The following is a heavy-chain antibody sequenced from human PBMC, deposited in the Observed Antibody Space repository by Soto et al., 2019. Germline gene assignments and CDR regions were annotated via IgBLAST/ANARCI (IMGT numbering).Heavy chain of an antibody. Sequence: SETLSLTCAVSGSSISSGGYSWSWIRQPPGKGLEWIGYIYHSGSTSYNPSLKSRVTISVDTSKNQFSLKLSSVTAADTAVYYCARHTPAISISDHWGQGTLVTVSS. CDR1: GSSISSGGYS. J-gene: IGHJ4*02. V-gene: IGHV4-30-2*03. D-gene: IGHD2-15*01. CDR2: IYHSGST. CDR3: ARHTPAISISDH.